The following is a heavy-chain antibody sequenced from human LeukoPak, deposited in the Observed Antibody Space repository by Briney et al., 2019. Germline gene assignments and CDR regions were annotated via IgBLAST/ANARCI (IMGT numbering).Heavy chain of an antibody. Sequence: PSETLSLTCAVYGGSFSGYYRSWIRQPPGKGLEWIGEINHSGSTNYNPSLKSRVTISVDTSKNQFSLKLSSVTAADTAVYCCARGVWYSSSSYNWFDPWGQGTLVTVSS. CDR1: GGSFSGYY. D-gene: IGHD6-6*01. CDR2: INHSGST. CDR3: ARGVWYSSSSYNWFDP. J-gene: IGHJ5*02. V-gene: IGHV4-34*01.